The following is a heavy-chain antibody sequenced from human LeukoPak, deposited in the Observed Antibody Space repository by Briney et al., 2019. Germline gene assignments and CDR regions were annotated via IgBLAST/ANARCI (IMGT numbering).Heavy chain of an antibody. CDR2: INHSGST. J-gene: IGHJ3*02. V-gene: IGHV4-34*01. CDR3: ARGRTGGGHALDI. D-gene: IGHD3-16*01. CDR1: VGSFSGYY. Sequence: PSETLSLTCAVYVGSFSGYYWSWIRQPPGKGLEWIGEINHSGSTNYNPSLKSRVTISVDTSKNQFSLKLTSVTAVDTAVYYCARGRTGGGHALDIWGQGTMVTVSS.